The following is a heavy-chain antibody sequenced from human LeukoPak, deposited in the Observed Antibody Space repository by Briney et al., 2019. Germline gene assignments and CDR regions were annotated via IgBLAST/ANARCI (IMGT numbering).Heavy chain of an antibody. CDR2: INHSGST. D-gene: IGHD3-10*01. J-gene: IGHJ5*02. CDR1: GGSFSGYY. V-gene: IGHV4-34*01. Sequence: SETLSLTCAVYGGSFSGYYWSWIRQPPGKGLEWIGEINHSGSTNYNPSLKSRVTISVDTSKNQFSLKLSSVTAADTAVYYCARSTRPLWFGGSIPNRRNWFDPWGQGTLVTVSS. CDR3: ARSTRPLWFGGSIPNRRNWFDP.